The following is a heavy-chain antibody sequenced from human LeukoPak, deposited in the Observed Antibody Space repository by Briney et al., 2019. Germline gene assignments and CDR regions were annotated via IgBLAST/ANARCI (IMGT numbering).Heavy chain of an antibody. J-gene: IGHJ6*03. Sequence: PSETLSLTCTVSGGSISSHYWSWIRQPPGKGLEWIGYIYYSGSTNYNPSLKGRVTISVDTSKNQFSLKLSSVTAADTAVYYCARTHGDYMDVWGKGTTVTVSS. CDR2: IYYSGST. V-gene: IGHV4-59*11. CDR1: GGSISSHY. CDR3: ARTHGDYMDV. D-gene: IGHD3-16*01.